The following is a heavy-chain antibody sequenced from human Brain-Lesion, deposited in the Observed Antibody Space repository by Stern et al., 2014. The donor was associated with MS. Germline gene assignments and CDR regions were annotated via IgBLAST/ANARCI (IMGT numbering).Heavy chain of an antibody. CDR3: AGEEDIRYCSGGSCTGNWFDP. D-gene: IGHD2-15*01. J-gene: IGHJ5*02. CDR2: IYYSGHT. Sequence: QVQLQESGPGLVKPSETLSLTCTVAGGPVSSTSYAWAWIRQPPGKGREWIGTIYYSGHTYYCPPIKGRLPIPLDPSKNRFPLQLGFVAAADTAVYYCAGEEDIRYCSGGSCTGNWFDPWGQGTLVTVSS. CDR1: GGPVSSTSYA. V-gene: IGHV4-39*01.